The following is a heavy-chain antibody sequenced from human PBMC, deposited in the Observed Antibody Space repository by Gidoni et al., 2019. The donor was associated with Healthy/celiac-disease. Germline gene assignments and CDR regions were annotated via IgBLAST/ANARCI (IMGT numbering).Heavy chain of an antibody. J-gene: IGHJ4*02. CDR1: GFTFGDYA. CDR3: TRDRGVTMIVGSWANTDY. V-gene: IGHV3-49*03. CDR2: IRSKAYGGTT. D-gene: IGHD3-22*01. Sequence: EVQLVESGGGLVQPGRSLRLSCTASGFTFGDYAMSWFRQAPGKGLEWVGFIRSKAYGGTTEYAASVKGRFTISRDDSKSIAYLQMNSLKTEDTAVYYCTRDRGVTMIVGSWANTDYWGQGTLVTVSS.